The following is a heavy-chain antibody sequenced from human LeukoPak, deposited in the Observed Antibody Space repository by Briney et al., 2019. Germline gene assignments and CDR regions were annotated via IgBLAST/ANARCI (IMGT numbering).Heavy chain of an antibody. CDR3: ARGYYYDSSGSEFDY. V-gene: IGHV4-59*01. J-gene: IGHJ4*02. D-gene: IGHD3-22*01. CDR1: GGSFSGYY. CDR2: IYYSGST. Sequence: SETLSLTCAVYGGSFSGYYWSWIRQPPGKGLEWIGIIYYSGSTNSNPSLKSRVTISLDTSKNQFSLKLSSVTAADTAVYYCARGYYYDSSGSEFDYWGQGTLVTVSS.